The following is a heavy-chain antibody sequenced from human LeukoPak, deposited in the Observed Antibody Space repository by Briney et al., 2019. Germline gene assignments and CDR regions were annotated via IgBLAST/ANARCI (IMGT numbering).Heavy chain of an antibody. D-gene: IGHD6-19*01. V-gene: IGHV1-18*01. Sequence: ASVKVSCKASGYTFTSYGISWVRQAPGQGLEWMGWISAYNGNTNYAQKLQGRVTMTTDTSTSTAYMELRSLRSDDTAVYYCARDWKYSSGWEPPYYFDYWGQGTLVTVSS. CDR1: GYTFTSYG. CDR2: ISAYNGNT. CDR3: ARDWKYSSGWEPPYYFDY. J-gene: IGHJ4*02.